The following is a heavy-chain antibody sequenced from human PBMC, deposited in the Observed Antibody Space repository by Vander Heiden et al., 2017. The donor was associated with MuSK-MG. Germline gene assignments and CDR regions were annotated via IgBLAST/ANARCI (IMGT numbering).Heavy chain of an antibody. CDR2: IYYRGST. V-gene: IGHV4-59*01. Sequence: QVQLQESGPGLMKPSEPLSLTCTVSGGSISSYSWSWLRQPPGKGLEWIGYIYYRGSTSYNPSLKSRVTISVDTSKNQFSLKLSSVTAADTAVYYCARRNAFDIWGQGTMVTVSS. CDR3: ARRNAFDI. J-gene: IGHJ3*02. CDR1: GGSISSYS.